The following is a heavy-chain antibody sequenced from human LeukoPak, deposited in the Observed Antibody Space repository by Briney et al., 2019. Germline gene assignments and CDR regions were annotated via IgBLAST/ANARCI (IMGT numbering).Heavy chain of an antibody. CDR3: ARDLGVGPPDY. V-gene: IGHV4-61*02. J-gene: IGHJ4*02. Sequence: PSETLSLTCTVSGGSISSGSYYWSWIRQPAGKGLEWIGRIYTSGSTNYNPSLKSRVTISVDTSKNQFSLKLSSVTAADTAVYYCARDLGVGPPDYWGQGTLVTVSS. D-gene: IGHD3-3*01. CDR1: GGSISSGSYY. CDR2: IYTSGST.